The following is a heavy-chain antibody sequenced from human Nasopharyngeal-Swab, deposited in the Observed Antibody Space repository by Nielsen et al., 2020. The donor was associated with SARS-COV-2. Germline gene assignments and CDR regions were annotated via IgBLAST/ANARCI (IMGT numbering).Heavy chain of an antibody. Sequence: SETLSLTCAVYGGSFSGYYWSWIRQPPGKGLEWIGEINHSGSTNYNPSLKSQVTISVDTSKNQFSLKLSSVTAADTAVYYCAQTYCGGDCYSWGQGTLVTVSS. CDR3: AQTYCGGDCYS. V-gene: IGHV4-34*01. CDR1: GGSFSGYY. CDR2: INHSGST. D-gene: IGHD2-21*02. J-gene: IGHJ4*02.